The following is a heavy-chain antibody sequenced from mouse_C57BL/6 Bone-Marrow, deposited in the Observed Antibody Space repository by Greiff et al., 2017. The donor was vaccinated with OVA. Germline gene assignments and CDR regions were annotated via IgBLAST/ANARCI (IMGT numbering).Heavy chain of an antibody. CDR2: IDPNSGGT. D-gene: IGHD1-1*01. Sequence: VQLQQPGAELVKPGASVKLSCKASGYTFTSYWMHWVKQRPGRGLAWIGRIDPNSGGTKYNEKFKSKATLTVDKPSSTAYMLLSSLTTEDSAVYYCINYGSRRGYWYFDVWGTGTTVTVSS. CDR1: GYTFTSYW. J-gene: IGHJ1*03. CDR3: INYGSRRGYWYFDV. V-gene: IGHV1-72*01.